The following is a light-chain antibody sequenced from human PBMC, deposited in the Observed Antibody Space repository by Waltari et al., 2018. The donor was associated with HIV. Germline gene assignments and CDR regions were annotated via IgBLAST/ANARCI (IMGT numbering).Light chain of an antibody. CDR3: QSYDGSLRGDV. J-gene: IGLJ1*01. CDR2: RNI. CDR1: SSNIGANYD. Sequence: QSVLTQPPSVSGAPGQRVTISCTGSSSNIGANYDVHWYQQLPGTAPKLLIYRNIHRPSGVPDRCAGSKSGTSASLAITGLQAEDEADYYCQSYDGSLRGDVFGPGTKVTVL. V-gene: IGLV1-40*01.